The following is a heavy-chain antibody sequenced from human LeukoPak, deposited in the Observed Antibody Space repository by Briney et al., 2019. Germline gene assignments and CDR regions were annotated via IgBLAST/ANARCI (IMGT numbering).Heavy chain of an antibody. Sequence: PGGSLRLSCVACGLNFDDSAMHWVRQDPGKGLEWVSLISADGGSTFSADSVKGRFSISRDNSKNSLYLQMNSLRSEDTAMYYCAKESGKFDYWGQGTLVAVSS. CDR3: AKESGKFDY. J-gene: IGHJ4*02. CDR2: ISADGGST. CDR1: GLNFDDSA. V-gene: IGHV3-43*02.